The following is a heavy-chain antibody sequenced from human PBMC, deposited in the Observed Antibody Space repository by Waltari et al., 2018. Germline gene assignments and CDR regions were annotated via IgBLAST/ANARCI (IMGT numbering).Heavy chain of an antibody. J-gene: IGHJ6*03. CDR2: IYTSGST. CDR3: ARGRSTRYYYMDV. CDR1: GGSISSYY. D-gene: IGHD2-2*01. V-gene: IGHV4-4*07. Sequence: QVQLQESGPGLVKPSETLSLTCTVSGGSISSYYWSWIRQPAGKGLEWIGRIYTSGSTNYNPALKSGVTMSVETSKNQFSLKLSSVTAADTAVYYCARGRSTRYYYMDVWGKGTTVTISS.